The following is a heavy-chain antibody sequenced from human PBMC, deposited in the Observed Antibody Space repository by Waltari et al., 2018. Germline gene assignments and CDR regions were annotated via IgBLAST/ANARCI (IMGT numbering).Heavy chain of an antibody. CDR1: GDSVASIHAA. CDR3: SRTFWLDYFDY. CDR2: TYYRSTWYT. Sequence: QVLLQQSGPELVKPSQTLSLTCAISGDSVASIHAAWNWVRQSPSRGLEWLGRTYYRSTWYTDYAASVKGRVTIDRDTAKNQFSLNISSVTPDDTAVYYSSRTFWLDYFDYWGQGALVTVAS. J-gene: IGHJ4*02. D-gene: IGHD6-19*01. V-gene: IGHV6-1*01.